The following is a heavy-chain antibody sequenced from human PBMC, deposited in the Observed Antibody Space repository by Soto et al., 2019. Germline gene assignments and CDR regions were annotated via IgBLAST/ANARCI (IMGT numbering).Heavy chain of an antibody. Sequence: PSETLSLTCTVSGGSISSSSYYWGWIRQPPGKGLEWIGSIYYSGSTYYNPSLQSRVTISLETSKSQFSLRLTSVTAADTAVYYCESLGAYYQSLAPWGPGTLVTVSS. CDR2: IYYSGST. CDR3: ESLGAYYQSLAP. J-gene: IGHJ5*02. CDR1: GGSISSSSYY. V-gene: IGHV4-39*07. D-gene: IGHD3-22*01.